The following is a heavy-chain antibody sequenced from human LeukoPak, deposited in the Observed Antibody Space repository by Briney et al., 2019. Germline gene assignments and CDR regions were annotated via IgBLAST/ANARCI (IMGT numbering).Heavy chain of an antibody. CDR1: GFTISNYG. CDR3: AKGLSIAVTGTLSFDY. V-gene: IGHV3-23*01. Sequence: GGSLRLSCAASGFTISNYGMTWVRQAPGKGLEWVSGISGSGGSTHYADSVKGRFTIFRDNSKNTLYLQMNSLRAEDTAVYYYAKGLSIAVTGTLSFDYWGQGTLVTVSS. D-gene: IGHD6-19*01. J-gene: IGHJ4*02. CDR2: ISGSGGST.